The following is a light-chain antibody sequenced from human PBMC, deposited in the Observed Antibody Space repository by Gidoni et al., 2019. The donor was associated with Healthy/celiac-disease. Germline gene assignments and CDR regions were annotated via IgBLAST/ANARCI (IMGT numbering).Light chain of an antibody. V-gene: IGLV1-40*01. J-gene: IGLJ2*01. Sequence: QSVLTQPPSVSGAPGQRVTIPCTGSSSNIGAGYEVHWYPQLPGTAPKLLIYGNSNRPSGVPDRFSGSKSGTSASLAITGLQAEDEADYYCQSYDSSLSGVVFGGGTKLTVL. CDR2: GNS. CDR3: QSYDSSLSGVV. CDR1: SSNIGAGYE.